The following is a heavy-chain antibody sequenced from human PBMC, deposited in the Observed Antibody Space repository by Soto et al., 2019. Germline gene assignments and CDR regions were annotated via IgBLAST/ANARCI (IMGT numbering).Heavy chain of an antibody. Sequence: SETLSLTCTVAGGSISSYYWSWIRQPPGKGLEWIGYIYYSGSTNYNPSLKSRVTISVDTSKNQFSLKLSSVTAADTAVYYCARHPYYMDVWGKGTTVTVSS. CDR2: IYYSGST. J-gene: IGHJ6*03. CDR1: GGSISSYY. CDR3: ARHPYYMDV. V-gene: IGHV4-59*08.